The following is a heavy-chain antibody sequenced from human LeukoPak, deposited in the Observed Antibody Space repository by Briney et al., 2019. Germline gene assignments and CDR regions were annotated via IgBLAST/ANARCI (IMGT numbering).Heavy chain of an antibody. CDR1: GYTLTELS. CDR3: ATPARRLRDGNYFDY. V-gene: IGHV1-24*01. J-gene: IGHJ4*02. Sequence: ASVKVSCKVPGYTLTELSMHWVRQAPGKGLEWMGGFDPEDGETIYAQKFQGRVTMTEDTSTDTAYMELSSLRSEDTAVYYCATPARRLRDGNYFDYWGQGTLVTVSS. D-gene: IGHD2-21*02. CDR2: FDPEDGET.